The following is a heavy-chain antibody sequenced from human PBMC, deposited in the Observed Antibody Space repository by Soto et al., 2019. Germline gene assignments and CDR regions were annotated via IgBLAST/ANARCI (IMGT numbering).Heavy chain of an antibody. CDR2: IHHAGSV. CDR3: ARTFDYYGMDV. Sequence: PSETLPLTCAVSGYSIASGYYWAWIRQPAGKGLEWIGSIHHAGSVYYNPSLNGRVATSLDTSDNHFSPKLTSVTAADPAVYYCARTFDYYGMDVGGQGTRVTVS. CDR1: GYSIASGYY. V-gene: IGHV4-38-2*01. J-gene: IGHJ6*02.